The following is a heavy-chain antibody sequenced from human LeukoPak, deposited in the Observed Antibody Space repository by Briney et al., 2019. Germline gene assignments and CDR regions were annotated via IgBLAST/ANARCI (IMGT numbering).Heavy chain of an antibody. V-gene: IGHV4-4*02. CDR2: IYHSGST. D-gene: IGHD2-21*02. Sequence: SETLSLTCAVSGGSISSSNWWSWVRQPPGKGLEWIGEIYHSGSTNYNPSLKSRVTISVDKSKNQFSLKLSSVTAADTAVYYCARVVRCGGDCYPGYFQHWGQGTLVTVSS. CDR1: GGSISSSNW. J-gene: IGHJ1*01. CDR3: ARVVRCGGDCYPGYFQH.